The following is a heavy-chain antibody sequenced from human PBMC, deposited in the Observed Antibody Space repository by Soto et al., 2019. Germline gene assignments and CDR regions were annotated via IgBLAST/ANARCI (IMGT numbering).Heavy chain of an antibody. Sequence: VQLVESGGGLVQPGGSLRLSCAASGFTFSSYSMNWVRQAPGKGLEWVSYISSSSSTIYYADSVKGRFTISRDNAKNSLYLQMNSLRAEDTAVYYCARDPGGCSGGSCYSWYFDYWGQGTLVTVSS. CDR2: ISSSSSTI. CDR3: ARDPGGCSGGSCYSWYFDY. CDR1: GFTFSSYS. D-gene: IGHD2-15*01. V-gene: IGHV3-48*01. J-gene: IGHJ4*02.